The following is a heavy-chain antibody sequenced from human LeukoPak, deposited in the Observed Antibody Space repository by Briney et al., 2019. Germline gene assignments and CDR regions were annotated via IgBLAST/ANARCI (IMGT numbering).Heavy chain of an antibody. CDR3: ARAGIGSGWLDY. CDR1: GFTFSSYE. CDR2: ISSSGSTI. J-gene: IGHJ4*02. V-gene: IGHV3-48*03. D-gene: IGHD6-19*01. Sequence: PGGSLRLSCAASGFTFSSYEMNWVRQAPGKGLEWVSYISSSGSTIYYADSVKGRFTISRDNAKNSLYLQMNSLRAEDTAVYYCARAGIGSGWLDYWGQGTLVTVSS.